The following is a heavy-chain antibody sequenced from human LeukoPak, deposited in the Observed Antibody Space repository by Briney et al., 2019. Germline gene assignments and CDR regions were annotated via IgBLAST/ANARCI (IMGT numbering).Heavy chain of an antibody. D-gene: IGHD3-22*01. CDR1: GGSISSYY. Sequence: SETLSLTCAVSGGSISSYYWSWIRQPPGKGLDWIGYIYYSGSTNYNPSLKSRVTMSVDTSKNQFSLKLSSVTAADTAVYYCARGEYYYDSSGYRNLDYWGQGTLVTVSS. CDR2: IYYSGST. CDR3: ARGEYYYDSSGYRNLDY. J-gene: IGHJ4*02. V-gene: IGHV4-59*12.